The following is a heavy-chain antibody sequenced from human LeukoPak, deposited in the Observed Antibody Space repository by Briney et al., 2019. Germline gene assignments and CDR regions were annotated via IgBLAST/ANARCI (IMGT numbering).Heavy chain of an antibody. CDR3: AKDLSDSSGYYYLLGDY. J-gene: IGHJ4*02. D-gene: IGHD3-22*01. CDR2: ISGSGGST. Sequence: PGGSLRLSCAASGFTFSSYAMSWVRQAPGKGLEWVSAISGSGGSTYYADSGKGRFTISRDNSKNTLYLQMSSLRAEDTAVYYCAKDLSDSSGYYYLLGDYWGQGTLVTVSS. CDR1: GFTFSSYA. V-gene: IGHV3-23*01.